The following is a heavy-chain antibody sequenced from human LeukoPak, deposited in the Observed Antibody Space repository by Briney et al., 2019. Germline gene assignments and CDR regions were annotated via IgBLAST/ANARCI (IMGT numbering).Heavy chain of an antibody. CDR1: GFIFNSYW. CDR3: ARVRFGSGSSVYFDL. Sequence: PGGSLRLSCAASGFIFNSYWMTWVRQAPGKGLEWVANIKQDGSQKYYVDSVKGRFTISRDNAKNSLYLQMNNLRAEDTAVYYCARVRFGSGSSVYFDLWGQGTLVTVSS. J-gene: IGHJ4*02. D-gene: IGHD3-10*01. V-gene: IGHV3-7*01. CDR2: IKQDGSQK.